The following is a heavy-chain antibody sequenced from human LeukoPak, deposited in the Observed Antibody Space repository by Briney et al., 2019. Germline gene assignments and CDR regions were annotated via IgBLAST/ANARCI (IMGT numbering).Heavy chain of an antibody. D-gene: IGHD1-26*01. J-gene: IGHJ4*02. V-gene: IGHV4-4*02. CDR1: GGSISSSNW. Sequence: SETLSLTCAVSGGSISSSNWWSWVRQPPGKGLEWIGYIYYSGSTNYNPSLKSRVTISVDTSKNQFSLKLSSVTAADTAVYYCARGMGATSFDYWGQGTLVTVSS. CDR3: ARGMGATSFDY. CDR2: IYYSGST.